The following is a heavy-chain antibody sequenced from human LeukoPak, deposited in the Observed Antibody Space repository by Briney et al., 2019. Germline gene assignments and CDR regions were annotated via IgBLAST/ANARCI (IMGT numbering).Heavy chain of an antibody. CDR1: GFTFSTYG. J-gene: IGHJ4*02. Sequence: GGSLRLSCAASGFTFSTYGMHWVRQAPGKGLEGVAFIRYDADNKYYADSVRGRFTISRDNSKNTLFLQMNSLRAEDTAVYYCAKALGGYYYFDFWGQGTLVTVSS. V-gene: IGHV3-30*02. D-gene: IGHD2-21*02. CDR2: IRYDADNK. CDR3: AKALGGYYYFDF.